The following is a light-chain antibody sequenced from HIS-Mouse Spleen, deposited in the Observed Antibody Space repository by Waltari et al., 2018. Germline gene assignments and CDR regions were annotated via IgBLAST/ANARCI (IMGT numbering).Light chain of an antibody. CDR2: DDS. J-gene: IGLJ2*01. CDR3: QVWDSSSDHVV. Sequence: SYVLTQPPSVSVAPGKTARITCGGNNIGSKSVHWYQQKPGQAPVLVVYDDSDRPSGIPGRFSGYNSGNTATLTISRVEAGDEADYYCQVWDSSSDHVVFGGGTKLTVL. CDR1: NIGSKS. V-gene: IGLV3-21*03.